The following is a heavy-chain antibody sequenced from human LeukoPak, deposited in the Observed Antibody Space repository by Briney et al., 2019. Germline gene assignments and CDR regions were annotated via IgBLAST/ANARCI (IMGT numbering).Heavy chain of an antibody. CDR1: GFTFNDYA. D-gene: IGHD6-19*01. CDR2: ISYDGNNR. J-gene: IGHJ4*02. CDR3: ARAPYRSGWYYFDF. V-gene: IGHV3-30-3*01. Sequence: PGGSLRLSRAASGFTFNDYAMHWVRQAPGRGLEWVALISYDGNNRYYADSVKGRFTISRDNSKNTLYLHMNSLRGEDTAIYSCARAPYRSGWYYFDFWGQGTLVTVSS.